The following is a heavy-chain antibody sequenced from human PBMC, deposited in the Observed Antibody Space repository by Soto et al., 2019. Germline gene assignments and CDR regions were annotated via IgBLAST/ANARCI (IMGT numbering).Heavy chain of an antibody. D-gene: IGHD6-19*01. J-gene: IGHJ5*01. CDR2: VNESGST. CDR3: TRRRAVSVADKSPWWCDS. V-gene: IGHV4-34*01. CDR1: GGPFRDSY. Sequence: QVQLQQWGAGLAKPSETLSLSCVVSGGPFRDSYWTWIRQSPGKGLEWIGEVNESGSTSYNPSLRSPVISSEDTSRQQFTLSLTSVTAADTAVYYCTRRRAVSVADKSPWWCDSCGQGILVTVSS.